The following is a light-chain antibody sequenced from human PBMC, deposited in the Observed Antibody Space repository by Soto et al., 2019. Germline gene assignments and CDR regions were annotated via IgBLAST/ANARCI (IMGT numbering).Light chain of an antibody. CDR1: QSVTKNF. CDR3: QQRNNWPPIT. CDR2: GAS. Sequence: ENVLTQSPGTLSLSPGEGATLSCRASQSVTKNFLAWYQQKPGQAPRLLIYGASSRPGGIPDRFSGSGSGTDFTLTIPRLGPEDFAVYYCQQRNNWPPITFGQGTRLEIK. J-gene: IGKJ5*01. V-gene: IGKV3D-20*02.